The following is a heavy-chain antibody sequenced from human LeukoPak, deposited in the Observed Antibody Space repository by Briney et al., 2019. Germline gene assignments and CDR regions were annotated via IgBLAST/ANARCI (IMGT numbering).Heavy chain of an antibody. CDR2: IYSGGST. CDR3: AGDTSGYYYVDY. V-gene: IGHV3-53*01. J-gene: IGHJ4*02. CDR1: GFTVSSNY. Sequence: PGGSLRLSCAASGFTVSSNYMSWVRQAPGKGLEWVSVIYSGGSTYYADSVKGRFTVSRDNSKNMLYIQMNSLRVEDTAVYYCAGDTSGYYYVDYWGQGTLVTVSS. D-gene: IGHD3-22*01.